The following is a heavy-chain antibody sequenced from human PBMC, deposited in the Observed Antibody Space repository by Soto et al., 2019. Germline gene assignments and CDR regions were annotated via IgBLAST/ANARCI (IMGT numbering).Heavy chain of an antibody. CDR3: ATDLLWFGERRSSTSVYGMDA. Sequence: QVQLVESGGGVVQPGRSLRLSCVASGFIFRTYGMHWVRQAPGKGLEWVAVISYDGSNKYYADSVKGRFTISRDNSKNTLYLKMSSSRAEDRAVYYCATDLLWFGERRSSTSVYGMDAWGQGTTVTVSS. CDR1: GFIFRTYG. CDR2: ISYDGSNK. J-gene: IGHJ6*02. V-gene: IGHV3-30*03. D-gene: IGHD3-10*01.